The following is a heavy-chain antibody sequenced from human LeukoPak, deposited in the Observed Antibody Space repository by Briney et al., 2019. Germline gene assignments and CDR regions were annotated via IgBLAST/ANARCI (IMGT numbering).Heavy chain of an antibody. J-gene: IGHJ4*02. CDR1: GFTFSSYA. CDR2: ISGSGGST. CDR3: AKDVIRGVIFSFDY. Sequence: GGSLRLSCAASGFTFSSYAMSWVRQAPGKGLEWVSTISGSGGSTYYAESVKGRFTISRDNSKNTLYLQMNSLRAEDTAVYYCAKDVIRGVIFSFDYWGQGTLVTVSS. D-gene: IGHD3-10*01. V-gene: IGHV3-23*01.